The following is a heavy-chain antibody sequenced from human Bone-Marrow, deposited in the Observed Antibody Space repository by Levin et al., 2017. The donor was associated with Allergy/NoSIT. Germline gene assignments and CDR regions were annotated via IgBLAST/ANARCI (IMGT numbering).Heavy chain of an antibody. CDR1: GYTFTNYW. CDR2: IFPGDSDT. Sequence: GESLKISCKASGYTFTNYWIGWVRQVPGKGLEWMGIIFPGDSDTRYSPSFEGQVTISADISATTAFLHLNSLKASDIGMYYCARTPTGGGLFEHWGQGTLITVSS. V-gene: IGHV5-51*01. CDR3: ARTPTGGGLFEH. J-gene: IGHJ1*01. D-gene: IGHD3-10*01.